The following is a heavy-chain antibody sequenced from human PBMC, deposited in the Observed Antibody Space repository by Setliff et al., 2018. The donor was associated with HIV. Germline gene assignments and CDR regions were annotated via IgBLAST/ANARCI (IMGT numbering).Heavy chain of an antibody. Sequence: HPGGSLRLSCAASGFSVTDTYMGWVRQAPGKGLEWVTLMYKGGKTYYADVVKGRFTIARDDSKNTVSLQMTNLGTGDTAMYYCAKGGYGGAYYVAGYWGQGTLVTVSS. J-gene: IGHJ4*02. D-gene: IGHD5-18*01. CDR2: MYKGGKT. CDR1: GFSVTDTY. CDR3: AKGGYGGAYYVAGY. V-gene: IGHV3-66*02.